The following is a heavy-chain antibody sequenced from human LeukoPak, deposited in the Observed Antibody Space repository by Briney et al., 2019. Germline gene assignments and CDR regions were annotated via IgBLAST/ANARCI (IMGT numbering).Heavy chain of an antibody. CDR1: GFTFSTYA. J-gene: IGHJ4*02. D-gene: IGHD1-26*01. CDR3: AKDRASVVGAIDY. V-gene: IGHV3-23*01. Sequence: GGSLRLSCAASGFTFSTYAVTWVRQAPGKGLEWVSGVSGSGSSTHYADSVKGRFTISRDNSKNTLYLQMYSLRAEDTAVYYCAKDRASVVGAIDYWGRGTLVTVSS. CDR2: VSGSGSST.